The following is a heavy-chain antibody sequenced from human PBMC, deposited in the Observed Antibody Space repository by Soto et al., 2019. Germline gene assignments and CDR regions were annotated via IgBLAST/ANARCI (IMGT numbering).Heavy chain of an antibody. CDR2: ISYDGSNK. J-gene: IGHJ4*02. CDR1: GFTFSGYG. V-gene: IGHV3-30*18. CDR3: AKDRMTFGDTSFDY. Sequence: QPGGSLRLACAASGFTFSGYGMHWVRQAPGKGLEWVAVISYDGSNKYYADSVKGRFTISRDNSRNTLYLQMNSLRAEDTAVYYCAKDRMTFGDTSFDYWGQGTLVTVSS. D-gene: IGHD3-10*01.